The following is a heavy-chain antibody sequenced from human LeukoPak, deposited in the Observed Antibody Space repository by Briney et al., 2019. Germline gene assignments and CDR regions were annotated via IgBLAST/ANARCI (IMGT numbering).Heavy chain of an antibody. J-gene: IGHJ4*02. CDR1: GFTFSSYA. V-gene: IGHV3-33*08. Sequence: GGSLRLSCAASGFTFSSYAMSWVRQAPGKGLEWVALIWYDGSNKYYADSVKGRFTISRDNKNTLYLQMNSLRAEDTAVYYCARGYGSGSSSFDYWGQGTLVTVSS. CDR2: IWYDGSNK. D-gene: IGHD3-10*01. CDR3: ARGYGSGSSSFDY.